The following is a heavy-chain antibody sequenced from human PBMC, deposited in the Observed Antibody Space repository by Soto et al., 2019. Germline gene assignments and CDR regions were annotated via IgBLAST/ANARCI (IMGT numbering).Heavy chain of an antibody. Sequence: ASVKVSCKASGYTFTSYYMRWVRQAPGQGLEWMGIINPSGGSTSYAQKIQGRVTMTRDTSTSTVYMELSSIRSEDTAVYYCARGKLRYYYDSSGYYPTWAYAEYFQHWGQGTLVTAPQ. V-gene: IGHV1-46*01. D-gene: IGHD3-22*01. CDR1: GYTFTSYY. CDR2: INPSGGST. CDR3: ARGKLRYYYDSSGYYPTWAYAEYFQH. J-gene: IGHJ1*01.